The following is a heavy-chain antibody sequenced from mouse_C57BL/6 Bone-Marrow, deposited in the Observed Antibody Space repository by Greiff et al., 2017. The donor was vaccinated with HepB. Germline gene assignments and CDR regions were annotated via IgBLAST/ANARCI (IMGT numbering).Heavy chain of an antibody. J-gene: IGHJ3*01. D-gene: IGHD3-3*01. CDR3: TRGAGTWFAY. V-gene: IGHV5-9-1*02. CDR1: GFTFSRYA. Sequence: EVKVVESGEGLVKPGGSLKLSCAASGFTFSRYAMSWVRQTPEKRLEWVAYISSGGDYIYYADTVKGRFTISRDNARNTLYLQMSSLKSEDTAMYYCTRGAGTWFAYWGQGTLVTVSA. CDR2: ISSGGDYI.